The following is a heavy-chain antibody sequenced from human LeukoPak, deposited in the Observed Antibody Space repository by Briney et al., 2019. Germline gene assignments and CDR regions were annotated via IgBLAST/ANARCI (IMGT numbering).Heavy chain of an antibody. CDR2: IYSGGST. CDR1: GFTVSSNY. V-gene: IGHV3-66*01. J-gene: IGHJ6*02. Sequence: AGGSLRLSCAASGFTVSSNYMSWVRQAPGKGLEWVSVIYSGGSTYYADSVKGRFTISRDNAKSTLYLQMNSLRAEDTAVYYCARDGGPWELDYYYGMDVWGQGTTVTVSS. D-gene: IGHD1-26*01. CDR3: ARDGGPWELDYYYGMDV.